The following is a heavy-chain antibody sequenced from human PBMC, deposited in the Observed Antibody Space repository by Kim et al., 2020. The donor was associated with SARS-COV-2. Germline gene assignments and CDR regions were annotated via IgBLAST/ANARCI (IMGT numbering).Heavy chain of an antibody. CDR1: GFTVGDNH. D-gene: IGHD7-27*01. CDR3: AKLRTWGNDY. J-gene: IGHJ4*02. V-gene: IGHV3-53*01. Sequence: GGSLRLSCAASGFTVGDNHMTWVRQAPGKGLVWVSLIYGGGTKSYAESVKGRLTISRDNSKNKLYLQMNNLRAEDTAVYYCAKLRTWGNDYWVQGTLVT. CDR2: IYGGGTK.